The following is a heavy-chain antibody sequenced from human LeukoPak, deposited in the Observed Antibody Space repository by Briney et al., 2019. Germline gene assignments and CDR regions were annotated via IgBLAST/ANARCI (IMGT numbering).Heavy chain of an antibody. J-gene: IGHJ4*02. V-gene: IGHV3-23*01. CDR3: AKGVKWELPLDY. CDR1: ALTFRSYA. Sequence: GCSLSLSSPTAALTFRSYAVSLVRQGPGKRPDRVSAISDSGGSTYYADSVKGRFTISRDNSKNTLYLQMNSLRAEDTAIYYCAKGVKWELPLDYWGQGTLVTVSS. D-gene: IGHD1-26*01. CDR2: ISDSGGST.